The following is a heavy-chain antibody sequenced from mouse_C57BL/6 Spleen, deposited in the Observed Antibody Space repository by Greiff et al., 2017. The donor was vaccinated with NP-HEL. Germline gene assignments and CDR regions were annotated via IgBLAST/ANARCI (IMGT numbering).Heavy chain of an antibody. V-gene: IGHV5-15*01. D-gene: IGHD2-2*01. J-gene: IGHJ3*01. CDR1: GFTFSDYG. CDR2: ISNLAYSI. CDR3: ARSTMVTTPFAY. Sequence: DVHLVESGGGLVQPGGSLKLSCAASGFTFSDYGMAWVRQAPRKGPEWVAFISNLAYSIYYADTVTGRFTISRENAKNTLYLEMSSLRSEDMAMYYCARSTMVTTPFAYWGQGTLVTVSA.